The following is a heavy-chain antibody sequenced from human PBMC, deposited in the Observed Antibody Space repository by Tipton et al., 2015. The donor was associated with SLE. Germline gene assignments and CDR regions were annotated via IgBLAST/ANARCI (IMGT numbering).Heavy chain of an antibody. CDR1: GGSISSGGYY. D-gene: IGHD2-2*01. V-gene: IGHV4-31*03. CDR3: ARESSTNPLDY. CDR2: FYYSGTT. J-gene: IGHJ4*02. Sequence: TLSLTCTVSGGSISSGGYYWSWIRQHPGKGLEWIGYFYYSGTTYYNPSLKSRVSISVDTSKNQFSLKLSSVTAADTAVYYCARESSTNPLDYWGQGTLVTVSS.